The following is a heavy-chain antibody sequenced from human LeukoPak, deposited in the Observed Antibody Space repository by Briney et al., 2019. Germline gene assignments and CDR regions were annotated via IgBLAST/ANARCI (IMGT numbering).Heavy chain of an antibody. CDR2: ISSSSSYI. CDR3: ARDYAPNWFDP. D-gene: IGHD3-16*01. J-gene: IGHJ5*02. CDR1: ALSFSIYS. Sequence: PGGSLRLSWASSALSFSIYSMESVRQAPGKGLEWVSSISSSSSYIYYADSVKGRFTISRDNAKNSLYLQMNSLRAEDTAVYYCARDYAPNWFDPWGQGTLVTVSS. V-gene: IGHV3-21*01.